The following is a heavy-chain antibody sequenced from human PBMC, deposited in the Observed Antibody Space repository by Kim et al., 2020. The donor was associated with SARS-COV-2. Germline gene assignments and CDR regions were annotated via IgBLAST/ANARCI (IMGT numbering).Heavy chain of an antibody. V-gene: IGHV1-69*06. J-gene: IGHJ4*02. D-gene: IGHD5-12*01. CDR2: IIPIFGTA. CDR1: GGTFSSYA. CDR3: ARDSLSEMATIPFY. Sequence: SVKVSCKASGGTFSSYAISWVRQAPGQGLEWMGGIIPIFGTANYAQKFQGRVTITADKSTSTAYMELSSLRSEDTAVYYCARDSLSEMATIPFYWGQGTLVTVSS.